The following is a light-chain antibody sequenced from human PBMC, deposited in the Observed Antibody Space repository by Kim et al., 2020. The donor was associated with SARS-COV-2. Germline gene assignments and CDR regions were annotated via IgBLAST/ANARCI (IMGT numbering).Light chain of an antibody. V-gene: IGLV1-40*01. CDR1: RSNIGAGYD. CDR2: GNS. J-gene: IGLJ1*01. Sequence: RVTISCPGSRSNIGAGYDVHWYQQLPGTAPKLLIYGNSNRPSGVPDRFSGSKSGTSASLAITGLQAEDEADYYCQSYDSSLSADVFGTGTKVTVL. CDR3: QSYDSSLSADV.